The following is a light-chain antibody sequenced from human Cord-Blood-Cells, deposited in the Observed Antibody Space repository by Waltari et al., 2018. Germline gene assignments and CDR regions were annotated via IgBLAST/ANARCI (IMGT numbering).Light chain of an antibody. V-gene: IGLV1-40*01. CDR1: SSNIGAGYD. CDR3: QSYDSSLSGWV. J-gene: IGLJ3*02. CDR2: GNS. Sequence: QSVLTQPPSVSGAPGQRVTISCTGSSSNIGAGYDVHWYQQLPGTAPKRLIYGNSKRPSGVPDRVSGSKAGTSASLAITGLQAEDEADYYCQSYDSSLSGWVFGGGTKLTVL.